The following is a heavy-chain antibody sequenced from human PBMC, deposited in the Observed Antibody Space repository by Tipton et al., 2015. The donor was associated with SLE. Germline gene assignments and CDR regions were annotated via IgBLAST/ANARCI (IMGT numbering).Heavy chain of an antibody. V-gene: IGHV4-59*01. Sequence: TLSLTCTVSGGSISSYYWSWIRQPPGKGLEWIGYIYYSGSTNYNPSLKSRVTISVDTSKNQFSLKLSSVTAADTAVYYCARAPLLWFGELWYFDYWGQGTLVTVSS. CDR1: GGSISSYY. CDR3: ARAPLLWFGELWYFDY. CDR2: IYYSGST. J-gene: IGHJ4*02. D-gene: IGHD3-10*01.